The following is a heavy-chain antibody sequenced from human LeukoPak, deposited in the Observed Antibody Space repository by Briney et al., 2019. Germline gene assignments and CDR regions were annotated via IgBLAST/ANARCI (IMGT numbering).Heavy chain of an antibody. CDR3: ARVNPGLRYFGY. CDR2: INHSGST. CDR1: GGSISTYY. V-gene: IGHV4-34*01. Sequence: SETLSLTCAVSGGSISTYYWSWSRQPRGKGLEWIGEINHSGSTNYNPSLKSQVTISVDTSKNQFSLKLSSVTAADTAVYYCARVNPGLRYFGYWGQGTLVTVSS. D-gene: IGHD3-9*01. J-gene: IGHJ4*02.